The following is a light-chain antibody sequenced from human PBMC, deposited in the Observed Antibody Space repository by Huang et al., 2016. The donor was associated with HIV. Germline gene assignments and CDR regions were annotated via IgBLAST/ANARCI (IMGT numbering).Light chain of an antibody. CDR2: GAS. CDR3: QQYNNWLVIT. J-gene: IGKJ5*01. Sequence: EIVMTQSPATLSVSPGERATLSCRASQSVSSNLAWYQQKPGQAPMLLIYGASTRATGIPARFSGSGSGTEFTLTISSLQSEDFAVYYCQQYNNWLVITFGQGTRLEIK. CDR1: QSVSSN. V-gene: IGKV3-15*01.